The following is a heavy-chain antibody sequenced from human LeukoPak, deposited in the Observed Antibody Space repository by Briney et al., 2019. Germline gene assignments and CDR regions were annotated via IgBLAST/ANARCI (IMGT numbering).Heavy chain of an antibody. Sequence: GGSLRLSCAASGFTFSSYGMHWVRQAPGRGLEWVGVISYDGSNKYYADSVKGRFTISRDNSKNTLYLQMNSLRAEDTAVYYCAKVGYDLYYFDYWGQGTLVTVSS. CDR3: AKVGYDLYYFDY. CDR2: ISYDGSNK. J-gene: IGHJ4*02. V-gene: IGHV3-30*18. CDR1: GFTFSSYG. D-gene: IGHD1-14*01.